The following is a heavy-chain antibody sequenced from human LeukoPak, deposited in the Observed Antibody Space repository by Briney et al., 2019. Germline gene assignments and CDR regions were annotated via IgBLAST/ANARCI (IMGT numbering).Heavy chain of an antibody. Sequence: GGSLRLSCAASGFTFSSYWMNWVRQAPGKGLEWVANIKQDGSEKYYVDSVKGRFTISRDNAKNSLYLQMNSLRAEDTAVYYCARDGVTMVRGVKVLDYYYYYMDVWGKGTTVTVSS. J-gene: IGHJ6*03. CDR1: GFTFSSYW. CDR3: ARDGVTMVRGVKVLDYYYYYMDV. CDR2: IKQDGSEK. D-gene: IGHD3-10*01. V-gene: IGHV3-7*01.